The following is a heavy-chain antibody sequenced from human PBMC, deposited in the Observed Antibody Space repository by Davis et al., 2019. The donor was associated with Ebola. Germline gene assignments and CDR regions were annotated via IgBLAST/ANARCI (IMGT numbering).Heavy chain of an antibody. Sequence: PGGSLRLSCAASGFVVGSNYMSWVRQSPGKGLDWVSIITSGGSTYYADSVKGRFAISRDSSNNTVYLQMNSLRPEDTAVYYCARGPGGRSIFDYWGQGTLVTFSS. V-gene: IGHV3-53*01. J-gene: IGHJ4*02. CDR1: GFVVGSNY. D-gene: IGHD3-16*01. CDR2: ITSGGST. CDR3: ARGPGGRSIFDY.